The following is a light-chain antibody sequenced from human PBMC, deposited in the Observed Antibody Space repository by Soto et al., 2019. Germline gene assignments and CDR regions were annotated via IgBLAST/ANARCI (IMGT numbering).Light chain of an antibody. CDR1: ENIRGY. CDR2: SAS. CDR3: QQYNSYSPA. V-gene: IGKV1-16*01. Sequence: RRASENIRGYLNWYQQKSGKAPRVLIYSASNLQSGVPLRFSGTGSGTDFTLTISSLQPDDFETYYCQQYNSYSPAFGQGTKVDIK. J-gene: IGKJ1*01.